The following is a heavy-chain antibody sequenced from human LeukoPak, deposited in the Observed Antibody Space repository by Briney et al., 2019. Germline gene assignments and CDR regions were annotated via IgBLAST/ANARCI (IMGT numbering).Heavy chain of an antibody. Sequence: GGSLRLSCAASRFTFSSYSMNWVRQAPGKGLEWVSSISSSSSYIYYADSVKGRFTISRDNAKNSLYLQMYSLRAEDTAVYYCAREMDYGESYWGQGTLVTVSS. J-gene: IGHJ4*02. V-gene: IGHV3-21*01. CDR2: ISSSSSYI. CDR3: AREMDYGESY. D-gene: IGHD4-17*01. CDR1: RFTFSSYS.